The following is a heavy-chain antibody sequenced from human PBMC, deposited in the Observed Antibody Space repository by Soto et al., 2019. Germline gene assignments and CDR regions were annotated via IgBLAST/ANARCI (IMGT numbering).Heavy chain of an antibody. CDR2: IYTSGST. D-gene: IGHD5-18*01. CDR3: ARGGIQLSYAFDY. J-gene: IGHJ4*02. V-gene: IGHV4-4*07. CDR1: GTSVSNYY. Sequence: QVQLQESGPGLVKPSETLSLTCSVSGTSVSNYYWSWIRQHAGKGLEHIGRIYTSGSTSYNPSLKSRVTMAMDTSQTQIYLNLTSVTAADTAVYYCARGGIQLSYAFDYWGQGILVTVSS.